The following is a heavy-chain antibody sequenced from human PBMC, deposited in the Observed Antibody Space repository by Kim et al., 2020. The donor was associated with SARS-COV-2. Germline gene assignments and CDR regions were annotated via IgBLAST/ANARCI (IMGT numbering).Heavy chain of an antibody. CDR1: GFTFSSYG. V-gene: IGHV3-33*06. Sequence: GGSLRLSCAASGFTFSSYGMHWVRQAPGKGLEWVAVIWYDGSNKYYADSVKGRFTISRDDSKNTLYLQMNSLRAEDTAVYYCAKDAPYSSGWFGNFQHWGQGTLVTVSS. D-gene: IGHD6-19*01. CDR3: AKDAPYSSGWFGNFQH. CDR2: IWYDGSNK. J-gene: IGHJ1*01.